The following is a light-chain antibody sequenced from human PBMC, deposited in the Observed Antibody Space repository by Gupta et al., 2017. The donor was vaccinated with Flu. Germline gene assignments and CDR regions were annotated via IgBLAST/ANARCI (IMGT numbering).Light chain of an antibody. CDR1: QDIIIY. CDR2: DAS. V-gene: IGKV1-33*01. CDR3: QPYNYLLPAYT. Sequence: SLSASVGHMVTITCQASQDIIIYLHWYPHKPWRAPTLLIYDASLLQSGVPSRVSGTGSRPDFTFTIDTLLPEDTATHYCQPYNYLLPAYTSRQAT. J-gene: IGKJ2*01.